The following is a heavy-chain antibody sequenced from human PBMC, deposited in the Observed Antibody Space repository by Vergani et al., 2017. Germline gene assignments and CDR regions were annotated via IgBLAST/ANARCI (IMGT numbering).Heavy chain of an antibody. CDR2: INHSGST. CDR1: GGSFSDYY. CDR3: ARQRPGSGWSPGDFDD. V-gene: IGHV4-34*01. J-gene: IGHJ4*02. Sequence: QVQLQQWGAGLLKPSETLSLTCAVYGGSFSDYYWSWIRQPPGKGLEWIGEINHSGSTNYNPSLKRRVTISVDTSKNQFSLKLSSVTAADTAVYYCARQRPGSGWSPGDFDDWGQGILVTVSS. D-gene: IGHD6-19*01.